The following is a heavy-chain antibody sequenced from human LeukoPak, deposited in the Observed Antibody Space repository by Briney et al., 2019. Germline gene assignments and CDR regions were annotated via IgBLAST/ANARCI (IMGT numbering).Heavy chain of an antibody. V-gene: IGHV3-9*01. CDR3: ASVPIAAHQSDY. Sequence: GGSLRLSCAASGFTFSSYAMSWVRQAPGKGLEWVSGISWNSGSIGYADSVKGRFTISRDNAKNSLYLQMNSLRAEDTALYYCASVPIAAHQSDYWGQGTLVTVSS. J-gene: IGHJ4*02. CDR1: GFTFSSYA. D-gene: IGHD6-13*01. CDR2: ISWNSGSI.